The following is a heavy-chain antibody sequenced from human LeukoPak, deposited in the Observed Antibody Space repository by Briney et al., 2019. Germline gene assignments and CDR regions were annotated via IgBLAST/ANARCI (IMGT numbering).Heavy chain of an antibody. V-gene: IGHV4-39*01. D-gene: IGHD6-13*01. CDR3: ARRLAAAGLRD. CDR2: ISYSGST. J-gene: IGHJ4*02. CDR1: GGSISSSSYY. Sequence: MTSETLSLTCTVSGGSISSSSYYWGWIRQPPGKGLEWIGTISYSGSTYYNPSLKSRVTISVDTSKIQFSLKLSSVTAADTAVYYCARRLAAAGLRDWGQGTLVTVSS.